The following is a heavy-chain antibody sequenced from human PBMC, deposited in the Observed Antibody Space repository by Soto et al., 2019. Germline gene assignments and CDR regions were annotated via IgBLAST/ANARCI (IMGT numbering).Heavy chain of an antibody. V-gene: IGHV4-61*01. Sequence: SETLSLTCTVSGGSVSSGSYYWSWIRQPPGKGLEWIGYIYYSGSTNYNPSLKSRVTISVDTSKNQFSLKLSSVTAADTAVYYCARDQEDRWFDPWGQGTLVTVS. J-gene: IGHJ5*02. CDR2: IYYSGST. CDR1: GGSVSSGSYY. CDR3: ARDQEDRWFDP.